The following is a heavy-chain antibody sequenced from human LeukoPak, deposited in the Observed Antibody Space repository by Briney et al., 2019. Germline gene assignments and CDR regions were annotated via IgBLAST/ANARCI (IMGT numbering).Heavy chain of an antibody. V-gene: IGHV3-53*01. CDR3: ARGWLFDY. D-gene: IGHD5-24*01. CDR1: GFTVSSNF. Sequence: AGGSLRLSCAASGFTVSSNFMSWVRQAPGKGLEWVSIIYAVVGTYYADSAKGRFTISRDDSKNTLYLQMNSLRAEDTAVYYCARGWLFDYWGQGTLVTVSS. J-gene: IGHJ4*02. CDR2: IYAVVGT.